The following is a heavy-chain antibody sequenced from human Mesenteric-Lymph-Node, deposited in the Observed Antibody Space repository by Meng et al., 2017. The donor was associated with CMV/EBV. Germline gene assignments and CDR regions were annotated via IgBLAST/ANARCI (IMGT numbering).Heavy chain of an antibody. CDR2: INSYGSST. D-gene: IGHD3-10*01. J-gene: IGHJ4*02. Sequence: GESLKISCAASGFTFSSYWMHWVRQAPGKGLVWVSRINSYGSSTSYADSVKGRFTISRDNARNTLYLQMSSLRAEDTAVYYCAAMVRERGVDYWGQGTLVTVSS. CDR1: GFTFSSYW. V-gene: IGHV3-74*01. CDR3: AAMVRERGVDY.